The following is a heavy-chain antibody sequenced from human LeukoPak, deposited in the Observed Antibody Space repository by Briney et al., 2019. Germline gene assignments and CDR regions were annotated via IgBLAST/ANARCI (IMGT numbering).Heavy chain of an antibody. V-gene: IGHV1-8*01. Sequence: GASVKVSCKASGYTFTSYDINWVRQATGQGLEWMGWMNPNSGNTGYSQKFQGRVTITRDTSASTAYMELSSLRSDDTAVYYCARFTIFGVVMPDYWGQGTLVTVSS. CDR3: ARFTIFGVVMPDY. CDR2: MNPNSGNT. D-gene: IGHD3-3*01. CDR1: GYTFTSYD. J-gene: IGHJ4*02.